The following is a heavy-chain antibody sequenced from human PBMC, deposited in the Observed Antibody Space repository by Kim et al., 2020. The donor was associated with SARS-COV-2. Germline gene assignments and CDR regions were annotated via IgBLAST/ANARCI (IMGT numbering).Heavy chain of an antibody. V-gene: IGHV4-34*01. J-gene: IGHJ4*02. CDR1: GGSFSGYY. Sequence: SETLSLTCAVYGGSFSGYYCSWIRQPPGKGLEWIGEINHSGSTNYNPSLKSRVTISVGTSKNQSSLKQSSVTAADTAVDYCAKWYSWPHIDYWGQGTLGTVSS. CDR3: AKWYSWPHIDY. D-gene: IGHD1-1*01. CDR2: INHSGST.